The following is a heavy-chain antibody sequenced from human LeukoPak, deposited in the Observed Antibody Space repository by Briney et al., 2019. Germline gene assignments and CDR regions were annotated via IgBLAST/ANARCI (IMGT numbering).Heavy chain of an antibody. J-gene: IGHJ4*02. Sequence: PGGSLRLSCAASGFSVSSNYMSWVRQAPGKGLEWVTIIYSGGSTCYADSVKGRFTISRDNSKNTLYLQMNSLRVEDTAVYYCARELHWGQGTLVTVSS. D-gene: IGHD1-26*01. V-gene: IGHV3-66*02. CDR2: IYSGGST. CDR1: GFSVSSNY. CDR3: ARELH.